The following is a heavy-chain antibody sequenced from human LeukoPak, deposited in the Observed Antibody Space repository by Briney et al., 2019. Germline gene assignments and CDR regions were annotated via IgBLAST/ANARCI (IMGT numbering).Heavy chain of an antibody. CDR2: INPNSGGT. V-gene: IGHV1-2*02. Sequence: ASVKVSCKASGYTFTGYYMHWVRQAPGQGLEWMGWINPNSGGTNYAQKFQGRVTMTRDTSISTAYMELSRLRSDDTAVYYCARIQYSGSYWGSLDYWGRGTLVTVSS. CDR3: ARIQYSGSYWGSLDY. J-gene: IGHJ4*02. D-gene: IGHD1-26*01. CDR1: GYTFTGYY.